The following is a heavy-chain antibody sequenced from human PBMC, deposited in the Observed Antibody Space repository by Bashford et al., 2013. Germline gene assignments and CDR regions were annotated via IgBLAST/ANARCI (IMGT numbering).Heavy chain of an antibody. J-gene: IGHJ4*02. Sequence: VRQAPGKGLEWVALISHDGRTAEYAESVKGRFTVSRDNSKKTVNLQMSSLRAEDTAVYYCAKGHGWYFDSWGQGTLVTVSS. CDR2: ISHDGRTA. V-gene: IGHV3-30*18. CDR3: AKGHGWYFDS. D-gene: IGHD6-19*01.